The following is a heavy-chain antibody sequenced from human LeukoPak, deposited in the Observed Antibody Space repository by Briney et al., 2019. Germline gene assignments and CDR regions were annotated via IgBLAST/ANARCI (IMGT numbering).Heavy chain of an antibody. Sequence: PGGSLRLSCAASGFTFSSYAMSWVRQAPGKGLEWVSAISGSGGSTYYADSVKGRFTISRDNSKNTLYLQMNSLRAEDTAAYYCAKEITYCSGGSCYFLGFDYWGQGTLVTVSS. CDR1: GFTFSSYA. D-gene: IGHD2-15*01. J-gene: IGHJ4*02. V-gene: IGHV3-23*01. CDR2: ISGSGGST. CDR3: AKEITYCSGGSCYFLGFDY.